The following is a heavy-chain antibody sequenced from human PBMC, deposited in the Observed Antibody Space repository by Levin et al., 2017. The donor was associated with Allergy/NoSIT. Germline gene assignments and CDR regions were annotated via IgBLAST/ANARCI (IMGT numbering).Heavy chain of an antibody. CDR2: ISWNSGSI. D-gene: IGHD2-2*02. Sequence: SLKISCAASGFTFDDYAMHWVRQAPGKGLEWVSGISWNSGSIGYADSVKGRFTISRDNAKNSLYLQMNSLRAEDTALYYCAKDIGDIVVVPAAIGNSVFDYWGQGTLVTVSS. V-gene: IGHV3-9*01. J-gene: IGHJ4*02. CDR1: GFTFDDYA. CDR3: AKDIGDIVVVPAAIGNSVFDY.